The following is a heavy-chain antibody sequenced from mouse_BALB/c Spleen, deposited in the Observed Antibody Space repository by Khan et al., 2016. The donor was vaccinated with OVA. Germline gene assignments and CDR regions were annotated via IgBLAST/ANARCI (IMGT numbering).Heavy chain of an antibody. V-gene: IGHV2-6-4*01. CDR3: ARAYYRYDGYYAMDY. CDR2: IWGGGGT. CDR1: GFSLSRYN. J-gene: IGHJ4*01. Sequence: HVQLKESGPGLVAPSQSLSITCTVSGFSLSRYNIHWVRQPPGKGLEWLGMIWGGGGTDYNSTLKSRLNISKDNSKSQVFLKMNSLQTDDTAMYYCARAYYRYDGYYAMDYWGQGTSVTVAS. D-gene: IGHD2-14*01.